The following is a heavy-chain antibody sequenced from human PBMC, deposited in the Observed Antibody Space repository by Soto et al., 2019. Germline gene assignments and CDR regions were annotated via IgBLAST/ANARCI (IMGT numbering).Heavy chain of an antibody. D-gene: IGHD1-1*01. CDR1: GYTFTSYD. Sequence: ASVKVSCKASGYTFTSYDIYWVRQATGQGLEWMGWMNPNTGNSGYAQKFQGRVTVTSDTSINTVYMELSGLRSEGTAVYYCARRAETNGWNGFGADKYYFDFWGQGTLVTVSS. CDR3: ARRAETNGWNGFGADKYYFDF. J-gene: IGHJ4*02. CDR2: MNPNTGNS. V-gene: IGHV1-8*01.